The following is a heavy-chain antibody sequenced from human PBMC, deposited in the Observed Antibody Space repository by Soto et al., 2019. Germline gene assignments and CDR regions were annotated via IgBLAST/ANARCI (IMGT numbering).Heavy chain of an antibody. CDR2: MNPNSGNT. Sequence: ASVKVSCKASGYTFTSYDINWVRQATGQGLEWMGWMNPNSGNTGYAQKFQGRVTMTRNTSISTAYMELSSLRAADTAIYYCVAYYYGDSYNVNDDYWGRGTLVTVSS. J-gene: IGHJ4*02. CDR3: VAYYYGDSYNVNDDY. V-gene: IGHV1-8*01. D-gene: IGHD3-10*01. CDR1: GYTFTSYD.